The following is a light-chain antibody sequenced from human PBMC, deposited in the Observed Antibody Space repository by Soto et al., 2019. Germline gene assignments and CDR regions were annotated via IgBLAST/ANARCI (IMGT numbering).Light chain of an antibody. Sequence: EIVLTQSPGTLSLSPWERATLSCSASQSVRNNYLAWYQQKPGQAPRLRIYGASNRATGIPDRFSGSGSGTDFTLTISRLEPEDFAVYYCQQYGSSGTFGQGTKVDIK. CDR3: QQYGSSGT. V-gene: IGKV3-20*01. CDR2: GAS. CDR1: QSVRNNY. J-gene: IGKJ1*01.